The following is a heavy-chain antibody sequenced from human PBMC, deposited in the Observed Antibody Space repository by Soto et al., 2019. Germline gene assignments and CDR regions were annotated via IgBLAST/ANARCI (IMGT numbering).Heavy chain of an antibody. CDR2: LNPNSGAT. CDR3: ARQSCRSTSCFYDH. Sequence: ASVKVSCKTSEYTFTDNYIYWIRQAPGQGLEWMGWLNPNSGATDFGQRFQGRVTLTSETYISSAYMELNRLTSDDTAVFYCARQSCRSTSCFYDHWGPGSLVTVSS. J-gene: IGHJ4*02. V-gene: IGHV1-2*02. CDR1: EYTFTDNY. D-gene: IGHD2-2*01.